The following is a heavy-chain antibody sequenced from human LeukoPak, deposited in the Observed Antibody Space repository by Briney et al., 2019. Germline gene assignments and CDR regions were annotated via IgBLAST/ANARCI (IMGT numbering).Heavy chain of an antibody. CDR3: ATGFNGGTSNILLPNLDY. CDR2: INHSGST. CDR1: GGSFSGYY. V-gene: IGHV4-34*01. D-gene: IGHD4-23*01. Sequence: SETLSLTCAVYGGSFSGYYWSWIRQPPGKGLEWIGEINHSGSTNYNPSLKSRVTISVDTSKNQFSLKLSSVTAADTAVYYCATGFNGGTSNILLPNLDYWVRQTMVTVS. J-gene: IGHJ4*02.